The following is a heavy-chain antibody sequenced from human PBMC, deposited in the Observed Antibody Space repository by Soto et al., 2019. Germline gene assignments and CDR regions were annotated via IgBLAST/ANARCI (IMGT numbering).Heavy chain of an antibody. CDR3: ARTNPSLVGADNWFDP. J-gene: IGHJ5*02. CDR1: GGTFSSYT. Sequence: ASVKVSCKASGGTFSSYTISWVRQAPGKGLEWMGGIIPIFGTANYAQKFQGRVTITADESTSTAYMELSSLRSEDTAVYYCARTNPSLVGADNWFDPWGQGTLVTVSS. V-gene: IGHV1-69*13. D-gene: IGHD1-26*01. CDR2: IIPIFGTA.